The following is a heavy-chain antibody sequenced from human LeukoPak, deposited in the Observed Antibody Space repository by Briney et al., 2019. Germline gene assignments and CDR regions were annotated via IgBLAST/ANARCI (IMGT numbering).Heavy chain of an antibody. Sequence: PGGSLRLSCAASGVTFSSYEMNWVRQAPGKGLQWGSDISSSRTTIYYADSVKGRFTISRDNAKNSLYLQMNRLRAEDTAVYYCARRYGGYGDYWGQGTPVTVSS. CDR1: GVTFSSYE. D-gene: IGHD5-12*01. CDR2: ISSSRTTI. CDR3: ARRYGGYGDY. V-gene: IGHV3-48*03. J-gene: IGHJ4*02.